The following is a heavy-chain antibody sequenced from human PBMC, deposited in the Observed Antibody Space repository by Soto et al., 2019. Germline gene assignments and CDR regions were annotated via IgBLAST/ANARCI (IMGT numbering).Heavy chain of an antibody. D-gene: IGHD3-22*01. CDR3: ARDFEYYYDSSGYYTDY. CDR1: GFTFSSYS. V-gene: IGHV3-21*01. CDR2: ISSSSSYI. J-gene: IGHJ4*02. Sequence: PGGSLRLSCAASGFTFSSYSMNWVRQAPGKGLEWVSSISSSSSYIYYADSVKGRFAISRDNAKNSLYLQMNSLRAEDTAVYYCARDFEYYYDSSGYYTDYWGQGTLVTVSS.